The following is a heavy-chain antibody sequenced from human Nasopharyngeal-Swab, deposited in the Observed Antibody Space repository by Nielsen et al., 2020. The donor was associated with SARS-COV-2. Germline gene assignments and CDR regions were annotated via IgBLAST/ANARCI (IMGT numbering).Heavy chain of an antibody. V-gene: IGHV3-74*01. J-gene: IGHJ5*02. CDR3: ARDPIVVVVAATGWFDP. CDR1: GFTFSSYW. D-gene: IGHD2-15*01. Sequence: GESLKISCAASGFTFSSYWMHWVRQAPGKGLVWVSRINSDGSSTSYADSVKGRFTISRDNAKNTLYLQMNSLRAEDTAVYYCARDPIVVVVAATGWFDPWGRGTLVTVSS. CDR2: INSDGSST.